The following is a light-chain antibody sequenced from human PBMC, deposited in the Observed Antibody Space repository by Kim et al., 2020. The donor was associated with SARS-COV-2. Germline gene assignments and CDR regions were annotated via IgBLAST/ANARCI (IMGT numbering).Light chain of an antibody. CDR1: QRISTY. J-gene: IGKJ4*01. CDR2: AAS. Sequence: DIQMTQSPSSLSASVGDRVTITCRASQRISTYLNWYQQQPGKAPRLLIYAASSLQSGVPSRFSGSGSGTDFTLTIISLQPADFATYYCQQSFTTPLLTFGGGTKVDIK. CDR3: QQSFTTPLLT. V-gene: IGKV1-39*01.